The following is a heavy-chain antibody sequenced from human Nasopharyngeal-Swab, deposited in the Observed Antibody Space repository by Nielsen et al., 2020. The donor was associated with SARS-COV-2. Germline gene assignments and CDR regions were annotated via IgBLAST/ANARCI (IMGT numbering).Heavy chain of an antibody. CDR3: ARVPSIAVAGTLLPYYYYMDV. J-gene: IGHJ6*03. D-gene: IGHD6-19*01. V-gene: IGHV3-48*01. CDR2: ISGSGTI. Sequence: GGSLRLSCAASGFTFSTYSMNWVRQAPGKGLEWISYISGSGTIYYTDSVKGRFTISRDNAKNSLYLQMYSLRAEDTAVYYCARVPSIAVAGTLLPYYYYMDVWGKGTTVTVSS. CDR1: GFTFSTYS.